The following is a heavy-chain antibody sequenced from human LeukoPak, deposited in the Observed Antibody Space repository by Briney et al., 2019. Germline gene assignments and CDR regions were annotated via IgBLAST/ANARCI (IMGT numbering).Heavy chain of an antibody. D-gene: IGHD3/OR15-3a*01. V-gene: IGHV4-39*01. CDR1: GGSILGSTYY. J-gene: IGHJ4*02. CDR3: ARHGTGTFDY. Sequence: PSETLSLTCTVSGGSILGSTYYWAWIRQPPGKGLEWIGSIYYSGSTYYNPSLKSRVTISVDTSKNQFSLKLSSVTAADTAVYYCARHGTGTFDYWGQGTLVTVSS. CDR2: IYYSGST.